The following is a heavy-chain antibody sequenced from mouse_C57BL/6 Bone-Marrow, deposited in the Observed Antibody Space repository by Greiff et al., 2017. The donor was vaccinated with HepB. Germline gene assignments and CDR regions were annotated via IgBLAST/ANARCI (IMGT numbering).Heavy chain of an antibody. CDR2: ISDGGSYT. J-gene: IGHJ4*01. CDR1: GFTFSSYA. Sequence: EVKLMESGGGLVKPGGSLKLSCAASGFTFSSYAMSWVRQTTDKRLEWVATISDGGSYTYYPDNVKGRFTISRDNAKNNLYLQLSHLKSADAAMYYCGRVGSSAMDYWGQGTSVTVSA. CDR3: GRVGSSAMDY. V-gene: IGHV5-4*03.